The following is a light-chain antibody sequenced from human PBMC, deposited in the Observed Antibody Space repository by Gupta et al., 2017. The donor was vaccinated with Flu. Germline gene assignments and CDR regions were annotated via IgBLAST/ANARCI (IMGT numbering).Light chain of an antibody. CDR2: AAS. Sequence: PSFLSASVGDRVTITCRASQGISSYLAWYQQKPGKAPKLLIYAASTVQSGVPSRFSGSGSGTEFTLTISIRQPEDFATYYCQQRNSYPRTFGQGTKLEIK. CDR1: QGISSY. CDR3: QQRNSYPRT. J-gene: IGKJ2*01. V-gene: IGKV1-9*01.